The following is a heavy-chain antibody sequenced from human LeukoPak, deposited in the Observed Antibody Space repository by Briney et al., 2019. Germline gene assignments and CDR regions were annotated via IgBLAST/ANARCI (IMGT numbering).Heavy chain of an antibody. CDR1: GFTFSSYS. CDR2: ISSRSSYI. D-gene: IGHD3-16*01. CDR3: ARDWGD. Sequence: PGGSLRLSCAASGFTFSSYSMNWVRQAPGKGLEWVSSISSRSSYIYYADSVKGRFTISRDNAKNPLYLQMNSLRAEDTAVYYCARDWGDWGQGTLVTVSS. J-gene: IGHJ4*02. V-gene: IGHV3-21*01.